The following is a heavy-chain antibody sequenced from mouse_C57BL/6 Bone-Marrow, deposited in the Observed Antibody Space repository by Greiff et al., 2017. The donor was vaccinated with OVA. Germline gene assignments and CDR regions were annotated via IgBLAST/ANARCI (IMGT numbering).Heavy chain of an antibody. CDR3: ARGAQATAWFAY. V-gene: IGHV5-4*01. CDR2: ISDGGSYT. CDR1: GFTFSSYA. D-gene: IGHD3-2*02. J-gene: IGHJ3*01. Sequence: EVQVVESGGGLVKPGGSLKLSCAASGFTFSSYAMSWVRQTPEKRLEWVATISDGGSYTYYPDNVKGRFTISRDNAKNNLYLQMSHLKSEDTAMYYCARGAQATAWFAYWGQGTRVTVSA.